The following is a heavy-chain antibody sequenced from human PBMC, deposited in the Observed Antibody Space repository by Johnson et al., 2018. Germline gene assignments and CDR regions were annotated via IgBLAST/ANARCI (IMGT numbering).Heavy chain of an antibody. V-gene: IGHV3-74*02. CDR1: GFTLTDYW. Sequence: VQLVESGGGLVQPGGSLRLSCAASGFTLTDYWMHWVRQAPGKGLVWVSRIKSDGSDTSYADSMKGRFTISSDNAKNTVSLQMASPRVEDTGVYFCTRGARYHGSSGYYGVFDSGSQGAVVTVSS. J-gene: IGHJ3*02. CDR2: IKSDGSDT. CDR3: TRGARYHGSSGYYGVFDS. D-gene: IGHD3-22*01.